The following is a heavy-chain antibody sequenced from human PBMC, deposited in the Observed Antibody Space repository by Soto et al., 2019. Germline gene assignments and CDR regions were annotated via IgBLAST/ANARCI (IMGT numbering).Heavy chain of an antibody. D-gene: IGHD6-6*01. V-gene: IGHV4-30-2*01. J-gene: IGHJ5*02. CDR3: ARVVAARLSWFDP. Sequence: SETLSLTCAVSGGSISICGYSWSWIRQPPGKGLEWIGYIYHSGSTYYNPSLKSRVTISVDRSKNQFSLKLSSVTAADTAVYYCARVVAARLSWFDPWGQGTLVTVSS. CDR1: GGSISICGYS. CDR2: IYHSGST.